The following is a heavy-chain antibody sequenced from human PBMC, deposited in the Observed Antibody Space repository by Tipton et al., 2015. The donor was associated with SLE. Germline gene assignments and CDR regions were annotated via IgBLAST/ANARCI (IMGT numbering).Heavy chain of an antibody. Sequence: QLVQSGAEVKKPGSSVKVSCKASGDTFSNYAFTWVRQAPGQGLEWVGGIIPFFGTANSAQKFQGRVTITADESTSTAYMELSSLRSEDTAVYYCAREPRGQLVNYYYYMDVWGQGTTVTISS. D-gene: IGHD6-6*01. J-gene: IGHJ6*03. V-gene: IGHV1-69*01. CDR1: GDTFSNYA. CDR2: IIPFFGTA. CDR3: AREPRGQLVNYYYYMDV.